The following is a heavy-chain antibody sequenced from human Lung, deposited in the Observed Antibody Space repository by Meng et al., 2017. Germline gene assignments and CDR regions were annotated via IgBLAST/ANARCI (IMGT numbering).Heavy chain of an antibody. CDR2: VYHSGST. V-gene: IGHV4-4*02. Sequence: QVQLQESGPGLVKPSGTLSLTCAFSGGSISSNNWWSWVRQTPGRGLEWIGEVYHSGSTNYNPSLKSRVIISVNNSKNQFSLKLTSVTAADTAVYYCARDDSGYADFDSWGQGTLVTVSS. J-gene: IGHJ4*02. CDR3: ARDDSGYADFDS. CDR1: GGSISSNNW. D-gene: IGHD3-22*01.